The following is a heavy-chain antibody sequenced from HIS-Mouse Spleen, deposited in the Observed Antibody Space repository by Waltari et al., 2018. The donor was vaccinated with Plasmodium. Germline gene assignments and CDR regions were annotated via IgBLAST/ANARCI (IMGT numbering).Heavy chain of an antibody. CDR3: ARDCSSTSCLDAFDI. Sequence: QVPLQESGPGLVKPSETLSLTCTVSGGSISSYYWSWIRQPPGKGLEWIGYIYYSGSTNYNPSLKSRVTISVETSKNQFSLKLSSVTAADTAVYYCARDCSSTSCLDAFDIWGQGTMVTVSS. V-gene: IGHV4-59*01. CDR2: IYYSGST. CDR1: GGSISSYY. J-gene: IGHJ3*02. D-gene: IGHD2-2*01.